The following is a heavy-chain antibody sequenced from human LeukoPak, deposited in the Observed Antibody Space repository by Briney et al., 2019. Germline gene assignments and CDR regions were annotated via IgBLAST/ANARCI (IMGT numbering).Heavy chain of an antibody. D-gene: IGHD6-19*01. CDR3: ARTGSSGCFDY. Sequence: GGSLRLSCAASGFTFSSYEMNWVRQAPGKGLEWVSYISSSGYTIYYADSVKGRFTISRDNAKNSLYLQMNSLRAEDTAVYYCARTGSSGCFDYWGQGTLVTVSS. CDR2: ISSSGYTI. J-gene: IGHJ4*02. CDR1: GFTFSSYE. V-gene: IGHV3-48*03.